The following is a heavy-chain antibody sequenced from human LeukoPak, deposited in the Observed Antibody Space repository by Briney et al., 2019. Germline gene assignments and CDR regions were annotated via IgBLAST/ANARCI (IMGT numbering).Heavy chain of an antibody. J-gene: IGHJ6*03. Sequence: ASVKVSCKASGYTFTSYGISWVRQAPGQGLEWMGWISAYNGNTNYAQKLQGRVTMTTDTSTSTAYMELRSLRSDDTAVYYCARGGLNRIHSSGYYNSLYYYYYMDVWGKGTTVTVSS. CDR2: ISAYNGNT. CDR3: ARGGLNRIHSSGYYNSLYYYYYMDV. V-gene: IGHV1-18*01. D-gene: IGHD3-22*01. CDR1: GYTFTSYG.